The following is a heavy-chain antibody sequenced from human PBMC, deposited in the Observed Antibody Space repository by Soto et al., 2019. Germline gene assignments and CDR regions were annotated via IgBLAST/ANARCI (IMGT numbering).Heavy chain of an antibody. CDR3: ARGWGTGSYYKGFDI. D-gene: IGHD1-26*01. CDR1: GGSISIGGYF. J-gene: IGHJ3*02. Sequence: TLSLTCTVSGGSISIGGYFWSWIRQHPGKGLEWIGYIYHNGDTYSNPSLKSRVTISVDTSKSQFSLRLNSVTAVDTARYYCARGWGTGSYYKGFDIWGQVPRVTLS. V-gene: IGHV4-31*03. CDR2: IYHNGDT.